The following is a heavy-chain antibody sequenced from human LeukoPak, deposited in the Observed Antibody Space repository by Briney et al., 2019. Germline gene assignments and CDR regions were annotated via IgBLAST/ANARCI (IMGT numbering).Heavy chain of an antibody. CDR3: AKEVQWEPREFAFDI. Sequence: GGSLRLSCAASGFTFSSYWMSWVRQAPGKGLEWVANIKKDGSEKYYVDSVKGRFTISRDNSKNTLYLQMNSLRAEDTAVYYCAKEVQWEPREFAFDIWGQGTMVTVSS. CDR1: GFTFSSYW. V-gene: IGHV3-7*03. J-gene: IGHJ3*02. CDR2: IKKDGSEK. D-gene: IGHD1-26*01.